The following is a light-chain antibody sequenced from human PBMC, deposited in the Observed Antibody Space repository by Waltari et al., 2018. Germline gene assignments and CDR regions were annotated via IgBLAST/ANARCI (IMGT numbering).Light chain of an antibody. CDR1: QYVSSSH. Sequence: EIVLTQSPGTLSLSPGERTTLSCRTSQYVSSSHLAWYQRKPGQAPRLLIYGASSRATGIPDRFSGSRSGTDFTLTISRLEPEDFAVYYCQQYGTSPWTFGQGTKVEI. J-gene: IGKJ1*01. CDR2: GAS. V-gene: IGKV3-20*01. CDR3: QQYGTSPWT.